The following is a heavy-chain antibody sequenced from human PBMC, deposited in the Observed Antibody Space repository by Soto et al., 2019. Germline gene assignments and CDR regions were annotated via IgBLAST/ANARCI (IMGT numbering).Heavy chain of an antibody. Sequence: QVQLVQSGAEVKKPGSSVKVSCKASGGTFSSYAISWVRQAPGQGLEWMGGIIPIFGTANYAQKLQGRVKITAEESTSTAYMELISLRSEDTAVYYLARDLRSYCSGGSCYLGPHDWGQVTLVTVSS. CDR3: ARDLRSYCSGGSCYLGPHD. V-gene: IGHV1-69*01. CDR2: IIPIFGTA. J-gene: IGHJ1*01. D-gene: IGHD2-15*01. CDR1: GGTFSSYA.